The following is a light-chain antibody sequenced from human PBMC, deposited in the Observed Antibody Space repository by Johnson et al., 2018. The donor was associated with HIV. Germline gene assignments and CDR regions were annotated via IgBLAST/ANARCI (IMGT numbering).Light chain of an antibody. CDR1: SSNIGNNY. J-gene: IGLJ1*01. V-gene: IGLV1-51*02. CDR2: ENK. Sequence: HSVLTQPPSVSAAPGQKVTISCSGSSSNIGNNYVSWYQQLPGTAPKLLIYENKKRPSGIPDRFSGSKSGTSATLGITGLQTGDEADYYCGTWDSSLSAYVFGTGTKVTVL. CDR3: GTWDSSLSAYV.